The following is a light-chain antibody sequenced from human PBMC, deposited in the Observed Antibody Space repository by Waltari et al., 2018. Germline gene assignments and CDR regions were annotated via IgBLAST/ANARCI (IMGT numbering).Light chain of an antibody. CDR2: DVS. CDR1: SNDVGGYNS. V-gene: IGLV2-14*01. J-gene: IGLJ2*01. CDR3: SSQSSNDVVL. Sequence: QSALTQPASVSGSPGQSVTIFCAGTSNDVGGYNSVSWYQEHPGQAPRFIIYDVSDRPSGVSDRFSVSKSGNTASLTISGLQAEDEADYYCSSQSSNDVVLFGGGTKLTVL.